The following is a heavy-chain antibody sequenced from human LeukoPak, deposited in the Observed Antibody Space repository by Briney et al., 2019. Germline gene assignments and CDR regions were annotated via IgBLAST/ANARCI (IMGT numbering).Heavy chain of an antibody. CDR1: GFIFSDYY. CDR2: ISSSGSTI. J-gene: IGHJ5*02. CDR3: ARERDSSGSKWFDP. D-gene: IGHD6-19*01. Sequence: GGSLRLSCAASGFIFSDYYMSWIRQAPGKGLEWVSYISSSGSTIYYADSVKGRFTISRDNAKNSLYLQMNSLRAEDTAVYYCARERDSSGSKWFDPWGQGTLVTVSS. V-gene: IGHV3-11*04.